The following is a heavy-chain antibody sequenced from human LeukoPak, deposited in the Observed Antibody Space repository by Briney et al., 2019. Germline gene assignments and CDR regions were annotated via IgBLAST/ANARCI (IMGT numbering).Heavy chain of an antibody. Sequence: TLSLTCTVSGDSISSGDYYWSWIRQPAGKGLEWIGRISSSGSTNYNPSLKSRVTISVDTSKNQFSLKLSSVTAADTAVYYCARQGYSSSWYDYWGQGTLVTVSS. D-gene: IGHD6-13*01. V-gene: IGHV4-61*02. CDR1: GDSISSGDYY. CDR2: ISSSGST. CDR3: ARQGYSSSWYDY. J-gene: IGHJ4*02.